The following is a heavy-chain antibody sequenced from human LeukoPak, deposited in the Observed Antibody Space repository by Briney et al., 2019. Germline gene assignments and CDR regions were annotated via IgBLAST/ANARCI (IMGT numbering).Heavy chain of an antibody. Sequence: TGGSLRLSCAASGFTFSTFAMIWVRQPPGKGLEWVSYISSSGSTIYYADSVKGRFTISRDNAKNSLYLQMNSLRAEDTAVYYCAELGITMIGGVWGKGTTVTISS. V-gene: IGHV3-48*03. CDR1: GFTFSTFA. J-gene: IGHJ6*04. D-gene: IGHD3-10*02. CDR2: ISSSGSTI. CDR3: AELGITMIGGV.